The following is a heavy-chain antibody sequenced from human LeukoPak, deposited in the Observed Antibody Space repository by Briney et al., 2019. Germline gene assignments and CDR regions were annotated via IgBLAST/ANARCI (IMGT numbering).Heavy chain of an antibody. D-gene: IGHD5-12*01. CDR1: GFSFSTYS. CDR3: ASGYSGYSIDY. Sequence: PGGSLRLSCAASGFSFSTYSMNWVRQAPGTGLEWVSSISSSSSYIYYADSVKGRFTISRDTAKNSLSLQMDSLRAEDTAMYYCASGYSGYSIDYWGQGTLVTVSS. CDR2: ISSSSSYI. J-gene: IGHJ4*02. V-gene: IGHV3-21*01.